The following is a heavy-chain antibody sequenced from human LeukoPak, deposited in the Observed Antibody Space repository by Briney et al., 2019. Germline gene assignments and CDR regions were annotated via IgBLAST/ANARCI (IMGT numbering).Heavy chain of an antibody. J-gene: IGHJ2*01. Sequence: SETLSLTCAVYSGSFSDGYWSWIRQPLGKGLEWVGEISHSGSTNCNPSLESRVTLSADTSKKQFSLNVKSATAADTGVYFCARGKGGRPGNTQSYPWFFETWGRGTLVTVSS. CDR1: SGSFSDGY. CDR2: ISHSGST. CDR3: ARGKGGRPGNTQSYPWFFET. V-gene: IGHV4-34*01. D-gene: IGHD3-16*02.